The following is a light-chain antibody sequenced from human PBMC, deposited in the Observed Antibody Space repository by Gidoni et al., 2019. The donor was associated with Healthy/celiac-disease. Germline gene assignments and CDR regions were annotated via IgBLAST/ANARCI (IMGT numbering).Light chain of an antibody. CDR2: WAS. Sequence: DIVMTQSPASLAASLGQRATINCKSSQSVLYSSNNKNYLAWYQQKPGQPPKLLIYWASTRESGVPDRFSGSGSGTDFTLTISSLQAEDVAVYYCQQYYSTPLAFGQGTKLEIK. V-gene: IGKV4-1*01. CDR3: QQYYSTPLA. CDR1: QSVLYSSNNKNY. J-gene: IGKJ2*01.